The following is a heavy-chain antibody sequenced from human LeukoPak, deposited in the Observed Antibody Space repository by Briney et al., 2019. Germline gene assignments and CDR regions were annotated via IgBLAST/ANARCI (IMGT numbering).Heavy chain of an antibody. CDR2: IYYSGST. CDR3: ARATRGYSSGWYGY. J-gene: IGHJ4*02. Sequence: SETLSLTCTVSGGSISSYYLSWIRQPPGKGLEWIGYIYYSGSTNYNPSLKSRVTISVDTSKNQFSLKLSSVTAADTAVYYCARATRGYSSGWYGYWGQGTLVTVSS. V-gene: IGHV4-59*01. D-gene: IGHD6-19*01. CDR1: GGSISSYY.